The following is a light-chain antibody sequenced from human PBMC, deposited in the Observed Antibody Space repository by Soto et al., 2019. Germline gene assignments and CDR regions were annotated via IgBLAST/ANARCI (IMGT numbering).Light chain of an antibody. V-gene: IGKV3-20*01. CDR1: QSVSSSY. CDR3: QQYGSSPNT. CDR2: GAS. J-gene: IGKJ2*01. Sequence: EIVLTQSPGTLSLSLGERATLSCRASQSVSSSYLAWYQQKPGQAPRLLIYGASSRATGIPDRFSGSGSGTAFTLTISRLEPEDFAVYYCQQYGSSPNTFGQGTKLEI.